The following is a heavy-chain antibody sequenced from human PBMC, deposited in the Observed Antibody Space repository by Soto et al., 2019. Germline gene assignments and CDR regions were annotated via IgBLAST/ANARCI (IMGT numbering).Heavy chain of an antibody. V-gene: IGHV1-69*01. Sequence: QVQLVQSGAEVKKPGSSVKVSCKASGDTFISYGINWVRQAPGRGLEWMGGTIPIAGTANYAQKFQGRVTSTADESTNMVNIELSSLRSEETALNYCARETINMDRVVTITGSGGAFDIWGQGTMVTVAS. D-gene: IGHD3-10*01. CDR3: ARETINMDRVVTITGSGGAFDI. CDR1: GDTFISYG. CDR2: TIPIAGTA. J-gene: IGHJ3*02.